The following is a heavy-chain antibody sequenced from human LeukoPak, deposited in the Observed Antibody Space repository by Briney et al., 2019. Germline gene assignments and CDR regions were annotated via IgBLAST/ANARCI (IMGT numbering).Heavy chain of an antibody. D-gene: IGHD3-3*01. CDR3: ATAQPRYYDFWSGYSARKSDFDY. CDR2: FDPEDGET. CDR1: GYTLTELS. V-gene: IGHV1-24*01. J-gene: IGHJ4*02. Sequence: GASVKVSCKVSGYTLTELSMHWVRQAPGKGLEWMGGFDPEDGETIYAQKFQGRVTMTEDTSTDTAYMELSSLRSEDTAVYYCATAQPRYYDFWSGYSARKSDFDYWGQGTLVTVSS.